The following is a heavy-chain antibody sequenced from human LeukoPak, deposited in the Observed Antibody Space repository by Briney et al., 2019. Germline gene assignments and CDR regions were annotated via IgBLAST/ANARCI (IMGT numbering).Heavy chain of an antibody. J-gene: IGHJ4*02. CDR1: GFTFSDYY. V-gene: IGHV3-11*04. Sequence: GGSLRLSCADSGFTFSDYYMSWIRQAPGKGLEWVSYISGSSGTIYYGDSVKGRFTISRDNAKNSLYLQMNSLRAEDTAVYYCARANGDYYDSSGYSSYFDYWGQGTLVTVSS. D-gene: IGHD3-22*01. CDR2: ISGSSGTI. CDR3: ARANGDYYDSSGYSSYFDY.